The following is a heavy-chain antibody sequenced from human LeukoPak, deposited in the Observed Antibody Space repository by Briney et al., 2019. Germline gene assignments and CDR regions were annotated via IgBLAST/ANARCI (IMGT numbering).Heavy chain of an antibody. CDR1: GYSISSGYY. D-gene: IGHD6-13*01. CDR3: ARGGSSSWYSTDY. V-gene: IGHV4-38-2*01. J-gene: IGHJ4*02. CDR2: IYHSGST. Sequence: SETLSLTCAVSGYSISSGYYWGWIRQPPGKGLEWIGSIYHSGSTYYNPSLKSRVTISVDTSKNQFSLKLSSVTAADTAVYYCARGGSSSWYSTDYWGQGTLVTVSS.